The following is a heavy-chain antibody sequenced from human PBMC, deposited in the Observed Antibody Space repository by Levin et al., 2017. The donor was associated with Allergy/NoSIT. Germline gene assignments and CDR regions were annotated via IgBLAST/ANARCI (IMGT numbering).Heavy chain of an antibody. V-gene: IGHV3-9*01. CDR2: ISWKSSSI. D-gene: IGHD5-12*01. Sequence: SLKISCAASGFSFDDYAMHWVRQAPGKGLEWVSGISWKSSSIRYADSVMGRFTISRDNAKNSLYLEMNSLRAEDTALYYCARDSIVATDYFYYYMDVWGTGTMVTVSS. J-gene: IGHJ6*03. CDR3: ARDSIVATDYFYYYMDV. CDR1: GFSFDDYA.